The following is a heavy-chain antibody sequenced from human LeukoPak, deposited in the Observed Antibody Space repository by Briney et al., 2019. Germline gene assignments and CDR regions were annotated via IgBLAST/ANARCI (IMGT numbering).Heavy chain of an antibody. D-gene: IGHD4-17*01. Sequence: GGSLRLSCAASGFTFSSFGMHWVRQAPGKGLEWVAVLSYDGSNNYYADSVKGRFTISRDNSKNTLYLQMNSLRAEDTAVYYCARARDYGDWSLDYWGQGTLVTVSS. CDR2: LSYDGSNN. CDR1: GFTFSSFG. V-gene: IGHV3-30*03. J-gene: IGHJ4*02. CDR3: ARARDYGDWSLDY.